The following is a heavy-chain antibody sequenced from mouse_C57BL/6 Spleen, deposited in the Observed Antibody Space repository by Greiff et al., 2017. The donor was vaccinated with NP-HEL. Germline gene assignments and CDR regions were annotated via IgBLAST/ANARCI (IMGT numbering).Heavy chain of an antibody. CDR3: AGYDYDRDYWYFDV. J-gene: IGHJ1*03. V-gene: IGHV1-80*01. CDR2: IYPGDGDT. CDR1: GYAFSRYW. Sequence: VQLQQSGAELVKPGASVKISCKASGYAFSRYWMNWVKQRPGKGLEWIGQIYPGDGDTNYNGKFKGKATLTADKSSSTAYMPLSSLTSEDSAVYFCAGYDYDRDYWYFDVWGTGTTVTVSS. D-gene: IGHD2-4*01.